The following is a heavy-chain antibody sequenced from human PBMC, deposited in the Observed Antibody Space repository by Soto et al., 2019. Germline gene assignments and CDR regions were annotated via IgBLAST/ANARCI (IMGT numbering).Heavy chain of an antibody. J-gene: IGHJ2*01. CDR3: AGNYGHRYFDL. CDR2: IYYSGST. D-gene: IGHD4-17*01. CDR1: GGSISSGGYY. V-gene: IGHV4-31*01. Sequence: QVQLQESGPGLVKPSQTLSLTCTVSGGSISSGGYYWSWIRQHPGKGLEWIGYIYYSGSTYYNPSLKGLFTISVDTSKNQFSLKLSPVTAADTAVYYCAGNYGHRYFDLWGRGTLVTVSS.